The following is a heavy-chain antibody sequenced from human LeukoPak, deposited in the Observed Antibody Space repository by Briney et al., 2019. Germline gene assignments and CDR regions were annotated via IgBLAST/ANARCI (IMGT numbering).Heavy chain of an antibody. V-gene: IGHV3-21*01. Sequence: GGSLRLSCAASGFTFSSYMMNWVRQAPGKRLEWVSSINSGSTYTYYTESVKGRFTVSRDNAKNSLFLQMNSLRAEDTAIYYCARSLTTLTYEGYWGQGTLVTVSS. J-gene: IGHJ4*02. CDR2: INSGSTYT. CDR3: ARSLTTLTYEGY. D-gene: IGHD1-1*01. CDR1: GFTFSSYM.